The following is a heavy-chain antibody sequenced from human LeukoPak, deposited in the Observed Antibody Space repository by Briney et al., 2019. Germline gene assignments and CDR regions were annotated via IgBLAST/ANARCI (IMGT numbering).Heavy chain of an antibody. CDR1: GFSFNSYA. Sequence: GGSLRLSCAASGFSFNSYAMSWARQAPGRGLEWVSTILGSGNSTYYANSVKGRFTISRDNSKNTLYLQMNSLRAEDTAVYFCAKDATYHDILTGYYGYGMDVWGQGTTVTVSS. D-gene: IGHD3-9*01. V-gene: IGHV3-23*01. CDR3: AKDATYHDILTGYYGYGMDV. J-gene: IGHJ6*02. CDR2: ILGSGNST.